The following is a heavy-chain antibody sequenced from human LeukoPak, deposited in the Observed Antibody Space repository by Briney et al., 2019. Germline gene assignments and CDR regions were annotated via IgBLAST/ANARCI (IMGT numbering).Heavy chain of an antibody. Sequence: GGSLRLSCAASGFTFDDYTMHWVRQAPGKGPEWVSLISWDGGSTYYADSVKGRFTISRDNSKNSLYLQMNSLRTEDTALYYCAKAPITSSWTSPFDYWGQGTLVTVSS. V-gene: IGHV3-43*01. CDR2: ISWDGGST. J-gene: IGHJ4*02. CDR3: AKAPITSSWTSPFDY. D-gene: IGHD6-13*01. CDR1: GFTFDDYT.